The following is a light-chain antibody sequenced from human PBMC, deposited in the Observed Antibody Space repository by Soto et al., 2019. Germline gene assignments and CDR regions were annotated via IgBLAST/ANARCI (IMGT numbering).Light chain of an antibody. Sequence: DIQMTQSPSSVSASVGDRVTITCRASQGISSWLAWYQQKPGKAPKLLIYAASRVPLRFSGSGSGTDFTLTISSLQPEDFATYYCQQANSFPLTFGGGTKVEIK. CDR2: AAS. V-gene: IGKV1-12*01. J-gene: IGKJ4*01. CDR1: QGISSW. CDR3: QQANSFPLT.